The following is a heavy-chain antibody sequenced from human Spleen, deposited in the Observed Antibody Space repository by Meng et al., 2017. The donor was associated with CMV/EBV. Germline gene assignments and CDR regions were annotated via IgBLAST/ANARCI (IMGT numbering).Heavy chain of an antibody. CDR2: VSGSGSTT. CDR1: GFTFSSYA. V-gene: IGHV3-23*01. Sequence: LSCAASGFTFSSYAMSWVRQAPGKGLEWVSVVSGSGSTTHYADSVKGRFTISRDNAKNTLYLQMNSLRAEDTAVYYCAKDRRYLDYWGQGTLVTVSS. D-gene: IGHD3-9*01. J-gene: IGHJ4*01. CDR3: AKDRRYLDY.